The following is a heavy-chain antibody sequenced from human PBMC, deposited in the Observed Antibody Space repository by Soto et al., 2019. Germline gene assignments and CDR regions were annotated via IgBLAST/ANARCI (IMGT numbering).Heavy chain of an antibody. CDR3: AKWFGELFDGFDV. CDR2: ISYDGSNK. CDR1: GFSFSDFG. D-gene: IGHD3-10*01. J-gene: IGHJ3*01. V-gene: IGHV3-30*18. Sequence: GGSLRLSCAGSGFSFSDFGMHWVRQAPGKGLEWVAVISYDGSNKNYADHVKGRFTISRDTSKNMLYLQMNSLRPEDTAVYYCAKWFGELFDGFDVWGQGTMVTVSS.